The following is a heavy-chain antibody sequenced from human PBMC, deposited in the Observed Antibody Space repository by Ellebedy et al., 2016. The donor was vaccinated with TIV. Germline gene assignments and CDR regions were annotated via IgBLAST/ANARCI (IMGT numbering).Heavy chain of an antibody. CDR1: GFTFSNAW. CDR3: TTDLGTSSTTRFEY. J-gene: IGHJ4*02. V-gene: IGHV3-15*01. Sequence: GGSLRLSXAASGFTFSNAWMNWVRQTPGQGLEWVGRLRSQAEGGTADYAAPVRDRFTISRDDSKNTLYLQMNSLKTEDTAVYYCTTDLGTSSTTRFEYWGQGTLVTVSS. D-gene: IGHD1-1*01. CDR2: LRSQAEGGTA.